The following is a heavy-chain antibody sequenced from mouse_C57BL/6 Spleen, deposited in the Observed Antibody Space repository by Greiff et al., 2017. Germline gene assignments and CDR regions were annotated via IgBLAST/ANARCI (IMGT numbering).Heavy chain of an antibody. CDR1: GFTFSSYG. Sequence: EVHLVESGGDLVKPGGSLKLSCAASGFTFSSYGMSWVRQTPDKRLEWVATISSGGSYTYYPDSVKGRFTISRDNAKNTLYLQMSSWKSEDTAMYYCARNWEGPMDYWGQGTSVTVSS. D-gene: IGHD4-1*01. CDR2: ISSGGSYT. V-gene: IGHV5-6*01. CDR3: ARNWEGPMDY. J-gene: IGHJ4*01.